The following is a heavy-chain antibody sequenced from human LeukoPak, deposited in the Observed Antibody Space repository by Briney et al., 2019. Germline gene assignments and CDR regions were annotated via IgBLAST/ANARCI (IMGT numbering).Heavy chain of an antibody. V-gene: IGHV1-69*13. CDR3: ARSKDYGGNSPFDY. D-gene: IGHD4-23*01. CDR1: GGTFSSYA. Sequence: WASVKVSCKTSGGTFSSYAISWVRQAPGQGLEWMGGIIPVFLTANYAQKFQGRVTIIADASTSTVNMELRSLRSEDTAIYYCARSKDYGGNSPFDYWGQGTLVTVSS. CDR2: IIPVFLTA. J-gene: IGHJ4*02.